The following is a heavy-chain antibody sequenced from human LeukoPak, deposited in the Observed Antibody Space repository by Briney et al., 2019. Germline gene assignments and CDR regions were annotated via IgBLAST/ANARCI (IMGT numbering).Heavy chain of an antibody. V-gene: IGHV3-23*01. J-gene: IGHJ4*01. Sequence: GGSLRLSCAASGFIFSTNAMSWVRQAPGKGLEWVSSIIGSGGSTYYADSVKGRFTISRDNSKNTLYLQINSLRAEDTAVYYCATRSIYSGSGSLPKTYYFDYWGHGTLVNVSS. CDR3: ATRSIYSGSGSLPKTYYFDY. CDR1: GFIFSTNA. CDR2: IIGSGGST. D-gene: IGHD3-10*01.